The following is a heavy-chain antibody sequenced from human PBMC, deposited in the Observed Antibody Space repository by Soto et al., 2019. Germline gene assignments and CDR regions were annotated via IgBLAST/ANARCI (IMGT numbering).Heavy chain of an antibody. CDR1: GFTFSSYA. CDR3: AKDFDCSGGSCYSDY. CDR2: ISGSGGST. D-gene: IGHD2-15*01. Sequence: EVQLLESGGGLVQPGGSLRLSCAASGFTFSSYAMSWVRQAPGKGLEWVSAISGSGGSTYYAESVKGRFTISRDNSKNTLYLQMNSLRAEDTAVYYCAKDFDCSGGSCYSDYWGQGTLVTVSS. V-gene: IGHV3-23*01. J-gene: IGHJ4*02.